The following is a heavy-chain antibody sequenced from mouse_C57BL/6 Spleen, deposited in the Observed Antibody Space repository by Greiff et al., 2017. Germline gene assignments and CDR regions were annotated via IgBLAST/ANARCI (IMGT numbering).Heavy chain of an antibody. D-gene: IGHD1-1*01. V-gene: IGHV5-4*01. J-gene: IGHJ3*01. Sequence: EVQLQESGGGLVKPGGSLKLSCAASGFTFSSYAMSWVRQTPEKRLEWVATISDGGSYTYYPDNVKGRFTISRDNAKNNLYLQMSHLKSEDTAMYYCARDLITTVVRGFAYWGQGTLVTVSA. CDR3: ARDLITTVVRGFAY. CDR1: GFTFSSYA. CDR2: ISDGGSYT.